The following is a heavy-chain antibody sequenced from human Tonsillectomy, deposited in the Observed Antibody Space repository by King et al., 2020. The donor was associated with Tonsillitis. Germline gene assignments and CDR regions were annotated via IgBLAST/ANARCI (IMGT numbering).Heavy chain of an antibody. CDR1: GFTFSSSA. CDR2: IVVGSGNT. CDR3: AADTHNSILPTYYNFSLMDV. J-gene: IGHJ6*02. D-gene: IGHD2/OR15-2a*01. Sequence: MQLVQSGPEVKKPGTSVKVSCKASGFTFSSSAIQWVRQARGHRLEWIGWIVVGSGNTNYAQDFQERVTTIRDMSTSTAYMELSNLRSEDKAVYYCAADTHNSILPTYYNFSLMDVWGQGTTVSVSS. V-gene: IGHV1-58*02.